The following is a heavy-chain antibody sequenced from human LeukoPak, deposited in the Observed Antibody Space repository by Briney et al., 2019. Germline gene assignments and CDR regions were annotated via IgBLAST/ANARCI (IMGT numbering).Heavy chain of an antibody. Sequence: SETLSLTCTVSGYSISSGYYWGWIRQPPGQGLEWIGSIYHSGSTYYNPSLKSRVTISVDTSKNQFSLKLSSVTAADTAVYYCAQTGYSYRPNWFDPWGQGTLVTVSS. CDR1: GYSISSGYY. V-gene: IGHV4-38-2*02. D-gene: IGHD5-18*01. CDR2: IYHSGST. CDR3: AQTGYSYRPNWFDP. J-gene: IGHJ5*02.